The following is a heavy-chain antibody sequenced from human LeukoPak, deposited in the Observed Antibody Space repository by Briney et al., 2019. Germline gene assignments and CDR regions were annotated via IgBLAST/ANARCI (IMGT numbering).Heavy chain of an antibody. CDR2: INHSGST. J-gene: IGHJ4*02. Sequence: SETLSLTCAVYGGSFSGYYWSWIRQPPGKGLEWIGEINHSGSTNYNPSLKSRVTISVDTSKNQFSLKLSSVTAADTAVYYCARDGVDTAMKIWGQGTLVTVSS. D-gene: IGHD5-18*01. CDR3: ARDGVDTAMKI. CDR1: GGSFSGYY. V-gene: IGHV4-34*01.